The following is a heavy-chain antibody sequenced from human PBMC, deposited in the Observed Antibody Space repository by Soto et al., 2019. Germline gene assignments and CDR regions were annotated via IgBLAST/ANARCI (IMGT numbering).Heavy chain of an antibody. J-gene: IGHJ2*01. Sequence: QVQLQESGPGLVKPSETLSLTCTVSGGSISSYYWSWIRQPPGKGLEWIGYIYYSGSTNYNPSLKSRVPISVDTSKNQFSLKLSSVTAADTAVYYCARDLRRGSGWYSYWYFDLWGRGTLVTVSS. V-gene: IGHV4-59*01. CDR3: ARDLRRGSGWYSYWYFDL. CDR2: IYYSGST. D-gene: IGHD6-19*01. CDR1: GGSISSYY.